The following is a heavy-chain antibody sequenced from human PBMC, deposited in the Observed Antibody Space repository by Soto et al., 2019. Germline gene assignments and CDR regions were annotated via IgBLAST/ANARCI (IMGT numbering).Heavy chain of an antibody. Sequence: XATLSLTCTVSGGSISTYYWSWIRRPPGKGLEWIGYIYNSGSTHSNPSLQSRVTISVDTSKNQFSLKLSSVTAADTAIYYCARARITMVREVIKYNMDVWGQGTTVTVSS. D-gene: IGHD3-10*01. J-gene: IGHJ6*02. V-gene: IGHV4-59*01. CDR3: ARARITMVREVIKYNMDV. CDR1: GGSISTYY. CDR2: IYNSGST.